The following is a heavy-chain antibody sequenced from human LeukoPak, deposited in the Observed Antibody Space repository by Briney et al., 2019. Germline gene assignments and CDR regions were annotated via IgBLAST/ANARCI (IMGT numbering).Heavy chain of an antibody. CDR2: IYTSGRT. V-gene: IGHV4-4*07. CDR1: GGSISSYY. D-gene: IGHD3-3*01. CDR3: ARGVAIFGVVPYYSYMDV. J-gene: IGHJ6*03. Sequence: SETLSLTCTVSGGSISSYYWSWIRQPAGKGLEWIGRIYTSGRTNYNPSLKSRITMSVDTSKNQFSLKLSSVTAADTAVYYCARGVAIFGVVPYYSYMDVWGKGTTVTVSS.